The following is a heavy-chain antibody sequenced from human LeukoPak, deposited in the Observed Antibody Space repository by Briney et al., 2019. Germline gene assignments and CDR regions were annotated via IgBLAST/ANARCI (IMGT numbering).Heavy chain of an antibody. CDR3: ATEGELLRSKTLDY. J-gene: IGHJ4*02. CDR2: FDPEDGET. D-gene: IGHD1-26*01. CDR1: GYTLTELS. V-gene: IGHV1-24*01. Sequence: ASVKVSCKVSGYTLTELSMHWVRQAPGKGLEWTGGFDPEDGETIYAQKFQGRVTMTEDTSTDTAYMELSSLRSEDTAVYYCATEGELLRSKTLDYWGQGTLVTVSS.